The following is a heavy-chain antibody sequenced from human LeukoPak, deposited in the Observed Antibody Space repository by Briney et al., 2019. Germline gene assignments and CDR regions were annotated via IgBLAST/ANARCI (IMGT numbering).Heavy chain of an antibody. CDR3: ARDMGYYGIETEFDY. V-gene: IGHV1-18*01. CDR2: ISAYNGNT. Sequence: GASVKVSCKASGGTFTSYGISWVRQAPGQGLEWMGWISAYNGNTNYAQKLQGRVTMTTDTSTSTAYMELRSLRSDDTAVYYCARDMGYYGIETEFDYWGQGTLVTVSS. J-gene: IGHJ4*02. CDR1: GGTFTSYG. D-gene: IGHD1-26*01.